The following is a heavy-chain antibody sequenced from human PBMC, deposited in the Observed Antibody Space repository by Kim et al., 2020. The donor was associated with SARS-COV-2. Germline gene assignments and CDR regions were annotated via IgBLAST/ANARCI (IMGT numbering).Heavy chain of an antibody. CDR2: IWYDGSNK. V-gene: IGHV3-33*01. Sequence: GGSLRLSCAASGFTFSSYGMHWVRQAPGKGLEWVAVIWYDGSNKYYADSVKGRFTISRDNSKNTLYLQMNSLRAEDTAVYYCARSQEVVTPVGPFDPWGQGTLVTVSS. J-gene: IGHJ5*02. D-gene: IGHD2-21*02. CDR1: GFTFSSYG. CDR3: ARSQEVVTPVGPFDP.